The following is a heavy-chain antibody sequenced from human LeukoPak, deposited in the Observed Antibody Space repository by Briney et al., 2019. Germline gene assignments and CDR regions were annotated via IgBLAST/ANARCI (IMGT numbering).Heavy chain of an antibody. Sequence: TGGSLRLSCAASGFTFEDYAIHWVRQAPGKGLEWVSGITWNSGDIGYADSVKGRFAISRDNSKNPLYLQMNSLRPEDTALYYCAKLTVPSSPDLSYWGHGTQVTVSS. D-gene: IGHD4-17*01. CDR3: AKLTVPSSPDLSY. V-gene: IGHV3-9*01. J-gene: IGHJ4*01. CDR2: ITWNSGDI. CDR1: GFTFEDYA.